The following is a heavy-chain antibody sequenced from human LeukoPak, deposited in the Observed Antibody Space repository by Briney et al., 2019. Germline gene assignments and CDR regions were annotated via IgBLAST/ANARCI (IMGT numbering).Heavy chain of an antibody. V-gene: IGHV1-18*01. Sequence: GASVKVSCKASGYTFTSYGISWVRQAPRQGLELMGLISAYNGNTNYAQKPHGRVTMTTDTSTSTPYMELRSLRSDATGVYYCARGRMQRGSGTGDYYYYMAVWGKGTTVTVSS. CDR1: GYTFTSYG. D-gene: IGHD3-10*01. CDR2: ISAYNGNT. J-gene: IGHJ6*03. CDR3: ARGRMQRGSGTGDYYYYMAV.